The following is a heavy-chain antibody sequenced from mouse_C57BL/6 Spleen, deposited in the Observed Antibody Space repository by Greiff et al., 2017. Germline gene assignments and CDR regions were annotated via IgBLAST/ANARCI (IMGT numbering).Heavy chain of an antibody. D-gene: IGHD2-3*01. CDR1: GFTFSSYA. CDR3: ASLFYDGYPDWDFDV. Sequence: EVQVVESGGGLVKPGGSLKLSCAASGFTFSSYAMSWVRQTPEKRLEWVATISDGGSYTYYPDNVKGRFTISRYNAKNNLYLQMSHLKSEDTAMYYGASLFYDGYPDWDFDVWGTGTTVTVSS. J-gene: IGHJ1*03. CDR2: ISDGGSYT. V-gene: IGHV5-4*01.